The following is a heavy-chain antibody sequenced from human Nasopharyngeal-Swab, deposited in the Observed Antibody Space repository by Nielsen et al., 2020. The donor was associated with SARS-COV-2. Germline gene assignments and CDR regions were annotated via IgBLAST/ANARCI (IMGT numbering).Heavy chain of an antibody. Sequence: RQAPGKGLGWIGEINHSGSTNYNPSLKSRVTISVDTSKNQFSLKLSSVTAADTAVYYCARAIFGVVIIFNYYYMDVWGKGTTVTVSS. CDR3: ARAIFGVVIIFNYYYMDV. CDR2: INHSGST. D-gene: IGHD3-3*01. V-gene: IGHV4-34*01. J-gene: IGHJ6*03.